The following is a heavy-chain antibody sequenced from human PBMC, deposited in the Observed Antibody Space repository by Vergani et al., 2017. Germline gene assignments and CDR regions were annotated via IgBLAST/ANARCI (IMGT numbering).Heavy chain of an antibody. D-gene: IGHD3-22*01. CDR3: ARTLSDSRGYYLDY. CDR2: IDWDDDT. J-gene: IGHJ4*02. CDR1: GFSLTTYGMS. Sequence: QVTLKESGPALVKPTQTLTLTCTCSGFSLTTYGMSVSWIRQPPGKALEWLARIDWDDDTYYRTSLRTRLTISKDTFKNQVALTMTNMDPVDTATYYCARTLSDSRGYYLDYWGQGTLVTVSS. V-gene: IGHV2-70*04.